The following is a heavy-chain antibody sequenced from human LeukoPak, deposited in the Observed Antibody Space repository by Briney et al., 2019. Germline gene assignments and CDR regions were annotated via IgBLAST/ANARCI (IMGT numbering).Heavy chain of an antibody. CDR1: GGSISSSSYY. CDR2: IYYSGST. D-gene: IGHD3-3*01. Sequence: PSETLSLTCTVSGGSISSSSYYWGWIRQPPGKGLEWIGSIYYSGSTYYNPSLKSRVTISVDTSKNQFSLKLSSVTAADTAVYYCARHAAAKGITIFGVVIQEAFDIWGQGTMVTVSS. CDR3: ARHAAAKGITIFGVVIQEAFDI. V-gene: IGHV4-39*01. J-gene: IGHJ3*02.